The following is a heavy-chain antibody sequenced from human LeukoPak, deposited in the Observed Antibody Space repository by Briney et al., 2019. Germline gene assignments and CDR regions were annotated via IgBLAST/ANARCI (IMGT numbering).Heavy chain of an antibody. V-gene: IGHV3-74*01. CDR1: GFTFRNSA. CDR2: INSDGTNT. D-gene: IGHD1-26*01. J-gene: IGHJ3*01. Sequence: GGSLRLSCAASGFTFRNSAMHWVRQAPGKGLVWVSRINSDGTNTDYADSVKGRFTISRDNAKNTLYMQMNSLRVDDTAVYYCVREASGVSSSAFDVWGQGTMVTVSS. CDR3: VREASGVSSSAFDV.